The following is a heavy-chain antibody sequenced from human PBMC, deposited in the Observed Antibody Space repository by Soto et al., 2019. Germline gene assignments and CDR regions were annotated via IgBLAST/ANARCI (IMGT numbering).Heavy chain of an antibody. CDR1: GFTFSSYW. V-gene: IGHV3-7*01. CDR3: ARERRGSSWYGDGWYYGMDV. Sequence: PGGSLRLSCAASGFTFSSYWMSWVRQAPGKGLEWVANIKQDGSEKYYVDSVKGRFTISRDNAKNSLYLQMNSLRAEDTAVYYCARERRGSSWYGDGWYYGMDVWGQGTTVTVSS. D-gene: IGHD6-13*01. J-gene: IGHJ6*02. CDR2: IKQDGSEK.